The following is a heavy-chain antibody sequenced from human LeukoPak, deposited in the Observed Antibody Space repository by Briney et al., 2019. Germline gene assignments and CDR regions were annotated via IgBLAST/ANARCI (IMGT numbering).Heavy chain of an antibody. CDR1: GYTFTGYY. Sequence: WASVEVSCKASGYTFTGYYMHWVRQAPGQGLEWMGWINPNSGGTNYAQKFQGRVTMTTDTSMSTAYMELSRLTSDDTAVYYCARAGGRSWFDPWGQGTLVTVSS. CDR2: INPNSGGT. CDR3: ARAGGRSWFDP. V-gene: IGHV1-2*02. J-gene: IGHJ5*02.